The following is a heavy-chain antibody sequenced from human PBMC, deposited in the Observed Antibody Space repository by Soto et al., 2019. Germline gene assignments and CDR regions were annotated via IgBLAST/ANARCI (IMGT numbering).Heavy chain of an antibody. CDR3: ASVETQRYYYGMDV. V-gene: IGHV1-69*13. Sequence: GASVKVSCKASGGTFSSYAISWVRQAPGQGLEWMGGIIPIFGTADYAQKFQGRVTITADESTSTAYMELSSLRSEDTAVYYCASVETQRYYYGMDVWGHGTTVTVSS. D-gene: IGHD2-15*01. CDR1: GGTFSSYA. CDR2: IIPIFGTA. J-gene: IGHJ6*02.